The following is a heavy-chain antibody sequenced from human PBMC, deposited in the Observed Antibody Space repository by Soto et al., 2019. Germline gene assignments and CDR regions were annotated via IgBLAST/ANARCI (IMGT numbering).Heavy chain of an antibody. CDR2: IIPIFGTA. D-gene: IGHD6-19*01. CDR1: GGTFSNYA. J-gene: IGHJ4*02. CDR3: ARCVSGGSGWYEYFDY. V-gene: IGHV1-69*01. Sequence: QVQLVQSGAEVKKPGSSVKVSCKASGGTFSNYAFSWVRQAPGQGLEWMGGIIPIFGTATYAQKFQGRVTITADDSTSTADMELSSLRSEDTAVYYCARCVSGGSGWYEYFDYWGQGTLVTVSS.